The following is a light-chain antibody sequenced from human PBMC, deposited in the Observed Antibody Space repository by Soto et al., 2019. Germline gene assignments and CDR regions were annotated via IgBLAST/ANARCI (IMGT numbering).Light chain of an antibody. CDR2: DAS. Sequence: EIVLTQSPATLSLSPGERVTLSCRASQSVSSCLAWYQQKLGQAPRLLIFDASNRATGTPARFSGSGSGTDFTLTISSLEPEDFEVYYCQQRSNWPWTFGQGTKVDIK. J-gene: IGKJ1*01. V-gene: IGKV3-11*01. CDR1: QSVSSC. CDR3: QQRSNWPWT.